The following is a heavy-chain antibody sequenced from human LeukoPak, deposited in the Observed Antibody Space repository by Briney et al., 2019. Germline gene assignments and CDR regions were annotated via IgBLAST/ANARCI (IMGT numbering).Heavy chain of an antibody. J-gene: IGHJ3*02. CDR1: EFTSSSYG. Sequence: GGSLRLSCAASEFTSSSYGMHWVRQAPGKGLEWVAFIRYDGSNKYYADSVKGRFTISRDNSKNTLYLQMNSLRAEDTAVYYCAKDPGYDSSGYDAFDIWGQGTMVTVSS. D-gene: IGHD3-22*01. V-gene: IGHV3-30*02. CDR2: IRYDGSNK. CDR3: AKDPGYDSSGYDAFDI.